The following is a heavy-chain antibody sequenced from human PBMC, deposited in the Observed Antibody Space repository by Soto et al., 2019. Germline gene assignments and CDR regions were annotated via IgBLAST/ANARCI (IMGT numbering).Heavy chain of an antibody. V-gene: IGHV1-18*01. CDR2: ISAHNGNT. CDR3: ARGRYGDY. Sequence: QVHLVQSGAEVKKPGASVKVSCQASGYAFTTYGITWVRQAPGQGLEWMGWISAHNGNTNYAQKLQGRVSVTRDTSTSTAYMEVRSRRSDDTAVYYCARGRYGDYWGQGALVTVSS. CDR1: GYAFTTYG. J-gene: IGHJ4*02. D-gene: IGHD1-1*01.